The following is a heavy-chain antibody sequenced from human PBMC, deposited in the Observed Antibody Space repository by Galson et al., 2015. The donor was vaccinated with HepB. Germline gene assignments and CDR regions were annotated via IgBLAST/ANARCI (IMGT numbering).Heavy chain of an antibody. J-gene: IGHJ6*02. CDR1: GFIFSDYY. D-gene: IGHD2-8*01. Sequence: SLRLSCAGSGFIFSDYYMSWIRQAPGKGLEWVSYMSSRGSTIYYGDSVKGRLTISRDNAKNSLYLQMNSLRGEDTAVYYCARMYCSNGVCLYGMDVWGQGTTVTVSS. CDR2: MSSRGSTI. CDR3: ARMYCSNGVCLYGMDV. V-gene: IGHV3-11*01.